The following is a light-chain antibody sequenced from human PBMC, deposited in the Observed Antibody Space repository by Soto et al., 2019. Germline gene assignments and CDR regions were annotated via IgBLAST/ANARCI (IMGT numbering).Light chain of an antibody. V-gene: IGLV1-44*01. CDR3: EAWDDRINGVL. Sequence: QSVLTQPPSVSGTPGQRVTISCSGTSSNIGSNTVNWYQHLPGTAPKLLIYADYQRPSGVPDRFSGSKSGTSASLAISGLQSADETDYYCEAWDDRINGVLFGGGTKLNVL. J-gene: IGLJ2*01. CDR1: SSNIGSNT. CDR2: ADY.